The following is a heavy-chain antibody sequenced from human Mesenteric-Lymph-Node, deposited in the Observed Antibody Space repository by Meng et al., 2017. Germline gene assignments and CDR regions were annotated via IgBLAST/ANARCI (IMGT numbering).Heavy chain of an antibody. Sequence: SETLSLTCTVSGDSITSSNHYWGWIRQPPGKGLEWIGSIFYVGSTYYNPSLRSRVTLSVDTPKNQFSLKVSSVTAADTAVYYCARVYYYGSGSYYRNGMDVWGQGTTVTVSS. D-gene: IGHD3-10*01. J-gene: IGHJ6*02. CDR2: IFYVGST. CDR1: GDSITSSNHY. CDR3: ARVYYYGSGSYYRNGMDV. V-gene: IGHV4-39*07.